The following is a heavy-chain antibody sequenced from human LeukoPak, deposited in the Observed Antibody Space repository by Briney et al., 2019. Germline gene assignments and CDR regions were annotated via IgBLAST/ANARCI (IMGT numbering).Heavy chain of an antibody. CDR2: IYYSGST. J-gene: IGHJ4*02. Sequence: PSETLSLTCTVSGGSISSYYWSWIRQPPGKGLEWIGYIYYSGSTSYNPSLKSRVTMSVDTSKNQISLKLSSVTAADTAVYYCARDRGVAAAGYFDYWGQGTLVTVSS. V-gene: IGHV4-59*01. CDR3: ARDRGVAAAGYFDY. CDR1: GGSISSYY. D-gene: IGHD6-13*01.